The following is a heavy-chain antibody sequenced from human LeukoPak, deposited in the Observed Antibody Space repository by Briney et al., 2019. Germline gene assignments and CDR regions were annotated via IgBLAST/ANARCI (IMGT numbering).Heavy chain of an antibody. Sequence: ASAKVSSKASGGTFSSYAISWVPPAPGPRLEWMGGIIPIFGSANYAQKFQGSVTLTADEYTSTAYMELSILRSEDTAVYYCARLGSCSSTSCSPGYWGQGTLVTVAS. D-gene: IGHD2-2*01. CDR1: GGTFSSYA. V-gene: IGHV1-69*13. CDR2: IIPIFGSA. CDR3: ARLGSCSSTSCSPGY. J-gene: IGHJ4*02.